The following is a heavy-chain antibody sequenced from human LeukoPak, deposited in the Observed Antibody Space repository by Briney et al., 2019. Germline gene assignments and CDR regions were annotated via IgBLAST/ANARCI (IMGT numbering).Heavy chain of an antibody. Sequence: SETLSLTCTVSGGSISSSSYYWGWIRQPPGKGLEWIGSIYYSGSTYYNPSLKSRVTISVDTSKNQFSLKLSSVTAADTAVYYCAGHVIRAFDIWGQGTMVTVSS. CDR2: IYYSGST. J-gene: IGHJ3*02. V-gene: IGHV4-39*01. CDR1: GGSISSSSYY. CDR3: AGHVIRAFDI.